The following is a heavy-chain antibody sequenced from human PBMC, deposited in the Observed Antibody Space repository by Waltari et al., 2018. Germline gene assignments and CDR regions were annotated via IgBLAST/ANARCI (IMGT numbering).Heavy chain of an antibody. Sequence: QVQLQQWGAGLLKPSETLSLTCAVYGGSFSGYYCSWIRKPPGKGLEWIGEINHSGSTNYNPSLKSRVTISVDTSKNQFSLKLSSVTAADTAVYYCARGRSGYYYGSRGNWFDPWGQGTLVTVSS. CDR1: GGSFSGYY. J-gene: IGHJ5*02. D-gene: IGHD3-10*01. CDR2: INHSGST. CDR3: ARGRSGYYYGSRGNWFDP. V-gene: IGHV4-34*01.